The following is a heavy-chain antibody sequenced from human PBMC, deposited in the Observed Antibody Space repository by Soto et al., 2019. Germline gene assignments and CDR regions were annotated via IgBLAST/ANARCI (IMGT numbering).Heavy chain of an antibody. CDR2: ISGSGGTT. V-gene: IGHV3-23*01. Sequence: EVQLLESGGVLVQSGGSLRLSCAASGFTFSSYAMSWVRQAPGKWLEWVSAISGSGGTTYYADSVKGRFTFSRDNSKNTLYLQMNSLRAEDTALYYCAKTATGWFSAFDIWGQGTMVTVSS. D-gene: IGHD6-19*01. CDR3: AKTATGWFSAFDI. CDR1: GFTFSSYA. J-gene: IGHJ3*02.